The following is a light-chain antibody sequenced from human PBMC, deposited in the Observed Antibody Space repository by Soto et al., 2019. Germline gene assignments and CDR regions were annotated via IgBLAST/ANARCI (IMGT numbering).Light chain of an antibody. Sequence: DIQMTQSPSSLSASVGDRVTITCRASQSISSYLNWYKQKPGKAPKLLSYAASSLQSGVPSRVSGSGSGTDFTLTISSLQPEDFETYYCQQSYSTPLTFGGGTKVDIK. V-gene: IGKV1-39*01. CDR3: QQSYSTPLT. CDR1: QSISSY. CDR2: AAS. J-gene: IGKJ4*01.